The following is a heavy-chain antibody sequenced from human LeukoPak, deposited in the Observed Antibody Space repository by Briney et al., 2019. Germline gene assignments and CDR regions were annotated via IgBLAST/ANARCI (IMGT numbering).Heavy chain of an antibody. CDR3: ARERELGNWFDP. J-gene: IGHJ5*02. V-gene: IGHV1-18*01. CDR1: GYTFTSYG. Sequence: ASVKVSCKASGYTFTSYGISWVRQAPGQGFEWMGWISPYNGNTSYAQKLQGRVTMTTDTSTSTAYMELRSLRSDDTAVYYCARERELGNWFDPWGQGTLVTVSS. CDR2: ISPYNGNT. D-gene: IGHD7-27*01.